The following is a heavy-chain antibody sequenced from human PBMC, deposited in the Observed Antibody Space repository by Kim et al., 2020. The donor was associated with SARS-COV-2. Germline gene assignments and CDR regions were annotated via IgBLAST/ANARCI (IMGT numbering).Heavy chain of an antibody. CDR2: IYPGDSDT. V-gene: IGHV5-51*01. D-gene: IGHD3-3*01. CDR3: ASPGSTYYGFWSAYY. J-gene: IGHJ4*02. Sequence: GESLKISCKGSGYSFTSYWIGWVRQMPGKGLEWMGIIYPGDSDTRYSPSFQGQVTISADKSISTAYLQWSGLKASDTAMYYCASPGSTYYGFWSAYYWGQGTLVTVSS. CDR1: GYSFTSYW.